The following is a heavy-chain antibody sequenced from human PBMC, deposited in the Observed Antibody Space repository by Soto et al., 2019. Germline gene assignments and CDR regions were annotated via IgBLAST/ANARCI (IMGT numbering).Heavy chain of an antibody. V-gene: IGHV3-7*05. CDR1: GCILSTGC. J-gene: IGHJ4*02. CDR3: VRDLSGILHAY. D-gene: IGHD3-10*01. CDR2: IKRDGSEK. Sequence: GGALRLSCAASGCILSTGCMNLGRQAPGKRLEWVANIKRDGSEKHYVDSVNGRFTIFRDNAKNLLYLQMNSLRAEDTAVYYCVRDLSGILHAYWGQRTQVTVSS.